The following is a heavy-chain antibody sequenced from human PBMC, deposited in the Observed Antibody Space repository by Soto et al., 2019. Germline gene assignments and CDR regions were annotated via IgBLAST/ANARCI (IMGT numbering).Heavy chain of an antibody. CDR3: AKDSNSGSYMNAFDI. CDR2: ISRSGGST. CDR1: GFTFSSYA. Sequence: GGSLRLSCAASGFTFSSYAMSWVRQAPGKGLEWVSAISRSGGSTYYADSVKGRFTISRDNSKNTLYLQMNSLRAEDTAVYYCAKDSNSGSYMNAFDIWGQGTMVTVSS. D-gene: IGHD1-26*01. V-gene: IGHV3-23*01. J-gene: IGHJ3*02.